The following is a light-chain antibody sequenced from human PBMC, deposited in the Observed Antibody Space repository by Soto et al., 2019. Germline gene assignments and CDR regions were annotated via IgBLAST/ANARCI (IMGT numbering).Light chain of an antibody. CDR1: SSDVGSYNL. V-gene: IGLV2-23*01. Sequence: QSALTQPASVSGSPGQSITISCTGTSSDVGSYNLVSWYQQHPGKAPKLMIYEGSKRPSGVSNRFSGSKSGNTASLTISGLQAEDEADYYCCSYAGSRTWVFGEGTKVTVL. CDR3: CSYAGSRTWV. J-gene: IGLJ3*02. CDR2: EGS.